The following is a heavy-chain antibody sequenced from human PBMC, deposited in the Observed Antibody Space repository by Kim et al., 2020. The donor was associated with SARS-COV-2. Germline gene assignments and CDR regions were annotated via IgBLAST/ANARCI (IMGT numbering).Heavy chain of an antibody. V-gene: IGHV3-30-3*01. CDR2: DGSNK. Sequence: DGSNKYYADSVKGRFTISRDNSKNTLYLQMNSLRAEDTAVYYCATDTVDPWGQGTLVTVSS. J-gene: IGHJ5*02. CDR3: ATDTVDP.